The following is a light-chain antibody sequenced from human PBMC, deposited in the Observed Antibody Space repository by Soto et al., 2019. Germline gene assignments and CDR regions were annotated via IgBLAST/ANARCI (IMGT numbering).Light chain of an antibody. CDR2: KAS. Sequence: DIQMTQSPSTLSASVGDRVTITCRASQSISSWLAWYQQKPGRAPNLLVYKASTLERGVPSRFSGSGSGTEFTLTTSSLQPDDFAAYYCQQYDSYSYTFGQGTKLEIK. J-gene: IGKJ2*01. CDR3: QQYDSYSYT. V-gene: IGKV1-5*03. CDR1: QSISSW.